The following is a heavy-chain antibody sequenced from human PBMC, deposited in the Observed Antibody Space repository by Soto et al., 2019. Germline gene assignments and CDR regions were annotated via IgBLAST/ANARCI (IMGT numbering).Heavy chain of an antibody. CDR1: GFTFSSYA. Sequence: EVQLLESGGGLVQPGGSLRLSCAASGFTFSSYAMSWVRQAPGKGLEWVSSISTSGGSTYYADSVKGRFTISRDNYNNTPYLQMNSLRAEDTAVYYCSLSDRYYGMDVWGLGTTVTVSS. CDR3: SLSDRYYGMDV. V-gene: IGHV3-23*01. J-gene: IGHJ6*02. CDR2: ISTSGGST.